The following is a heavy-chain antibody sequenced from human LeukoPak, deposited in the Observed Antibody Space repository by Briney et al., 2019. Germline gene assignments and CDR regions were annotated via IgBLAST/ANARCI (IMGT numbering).Heavy chain of an antibody. J-gene: IGHJ4*02. CDR3: VRGHYVGSAY. D-gene: IGHD3-10*02. CDR1: GITASTNF. V-gene: IGHV3-53*01. CDR2: IHIGGNT. Sequence: GSLRLSCEVSGITASTNFMSWVRQAPRDGLKCISVIHIGGNTYSAASVKGRFTISRDNSNITLYLQMNSLRAEDTVVYYCVRGHYVGSAYWGQGTLVTVSS.